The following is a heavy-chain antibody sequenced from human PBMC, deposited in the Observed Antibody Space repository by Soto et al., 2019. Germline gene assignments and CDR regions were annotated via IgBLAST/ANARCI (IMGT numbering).Heavy chain of an antibody. CDR3: ARDPLVPFPHMDV. J-gene: IGHJ6*03. Sequence: PGGSLRLSCAASGFTVSSNYMSWVRQAPGKGLEWVSVIYSGGSTYYADSVKGRFTISRDNSKNTLYLQMNSLRAEDTAVYYCARDPLVPFPHMDVWGKGTTVTVSS. V-gene: IGHV3-66*01. CDR2: IYSGGST. CDR1: GFTVSSNY. D-gene: IGHD2-8*02.